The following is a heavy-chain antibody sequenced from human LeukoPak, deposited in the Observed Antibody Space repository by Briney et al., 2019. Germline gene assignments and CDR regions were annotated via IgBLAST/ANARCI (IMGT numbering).Heavy chain of an antibody. CDR1: GYTFTSYG. J-gene: IGHJ4*02. CDR3: ARGIAAAGIPNLTSGLPFDY. CDR2: ISAYNGNT. D-gene: IGHD6-13*01. Sequence: ASVKVSCKASGYTFTSYGISWVQQAPGQGLEWMGWISAYNGNTNYAQKLQGRVTMTTDTSTSTAYMELRSLRSDDTAVYYCARGIAAAGIPNLTSGLPFDYWGQGTLVTVSS. V-gene: IGHV1-18*01.